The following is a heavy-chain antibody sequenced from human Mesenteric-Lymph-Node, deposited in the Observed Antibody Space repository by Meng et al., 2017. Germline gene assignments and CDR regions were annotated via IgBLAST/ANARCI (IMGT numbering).Heavy chain of an antibody. J-gene: IGHJ5*01. D-gene: IGHD2-8*01. CDR3: ARAPKYCTTGGCSSNWFDS. Sequence: GESLKISCATSGFTFTSYAMSWVRQAPGKGLEWVSTMSGSGDTIYYADSVKGRFTVSRDNSKNLVYLQMNGLRVEDTALYYCARAPKYCTTGGCSSNWFDSWGQGTLVTVSS. V-gene: IGHV3-23*01. CDR1: GFTFTSYA. CDR2: MSGSGDTI.